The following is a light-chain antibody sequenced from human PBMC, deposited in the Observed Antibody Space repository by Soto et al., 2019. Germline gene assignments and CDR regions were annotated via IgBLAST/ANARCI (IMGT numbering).Light chain of an antibody. CDR2: GAS. Sequence: EIVLTQSPGTLSLSPGERATLSCRASQSVTSFYLAWYQQKPGQAPRLLIYGASSMASGIPDSFSGSGSGTDFTLSISRLEPEDFAVYYWQQDGSSPPYSFGQGTNLEIK. CDR1: QSVTSFY. CDR3: QQDGSSPPYS. J-gene: IGKJ2*01. V-gene: IGKV3-20*01.